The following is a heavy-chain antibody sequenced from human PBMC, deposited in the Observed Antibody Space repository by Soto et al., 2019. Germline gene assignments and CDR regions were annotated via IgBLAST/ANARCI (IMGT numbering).Heavy chain of an antibody. CDR2: MSYDGDSE. CDR1: GFVFGRYI. V-gene: IGHV3-30-3*01. Sequence: QVQLVESGGGVVQPGGSLRLSCEASGFVFGRYILHWVGQAPGTGLAGVAVMSYDGDSEFYEDSVRGCFTISRDNSKSILFLQRNSLSVEDTAVYYCARDPSSSPDYVWGTEPGSAFDICGRGTMVTVSS. J-gene: IGHJ3*02. D-gene: IGHD3-16*01. CDR3: ARDPSSSPDYVWGTEPGSAFDI.